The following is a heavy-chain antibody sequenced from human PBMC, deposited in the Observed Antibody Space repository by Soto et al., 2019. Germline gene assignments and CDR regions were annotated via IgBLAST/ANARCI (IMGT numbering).Heavy chain of an antibody. CDR3: ARDMHAGFTHYFDP. J-gene: IGHJ5*02. CDR2: IKFDGSEK. Sequence: EVQLVESGGGLVQPGGSQRLSCAASGFTFSSYWMSWVRQAPGKGLEWVATIKFDGSEKKYVDSVMGRFTISRDNAKNSMYLQMTSLRAEDTAVYYCARDMHAGFTHYFDPWGQGTLVTVSS. V-gene: IGHV3-7*01. CDR1: GFTFSSYW. D-gene: IGHD1-26*01.